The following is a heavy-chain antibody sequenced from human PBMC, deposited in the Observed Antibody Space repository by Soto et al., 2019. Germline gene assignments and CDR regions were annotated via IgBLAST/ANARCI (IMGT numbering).Heavy chain of an antibody. Sequence: QVLLQQWGAGLLKPSETLSLTCAVYGGSFSGYYWSWIRQPPGKGLEWIGEINHSGSTNYNPSLKSRVTISVDTSKNQFSLKLSSVTAADTAVYYCARGWRSRGWFDPWGQGTLVTVSS. J-gene: IGHJ5*02. CDR1: GGSFSGYY. D-gene: IGHD1-1*01. CDR3: ARGWRSRGWFDP. CDR2: INHSGST. V-gene: IGHV4-34*01.